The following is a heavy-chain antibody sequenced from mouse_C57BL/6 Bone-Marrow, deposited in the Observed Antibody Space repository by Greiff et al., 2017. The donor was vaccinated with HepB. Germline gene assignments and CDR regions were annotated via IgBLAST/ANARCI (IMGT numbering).Heavy chain of an antibody. Sequence: EVKLVESGGGLVKPGGSLKLSCAASGFTFSSYTMSLVRQTPEKRLEWVATISGCGGNTYYPDSVKGRFTISRDNAKNTLYLQMSSLRSEDTALYYCASHYYGSSYGYFDVWGTGTTVTVSS. J-gene: IGHJ1*03. CDR1: GFTFSSYT. D-gene: IGHD1-1*01. CDR3: ASHYYGSSYGYFDV. CDR2: ISGCGGNT. V-gene: IGHV5-9*01.